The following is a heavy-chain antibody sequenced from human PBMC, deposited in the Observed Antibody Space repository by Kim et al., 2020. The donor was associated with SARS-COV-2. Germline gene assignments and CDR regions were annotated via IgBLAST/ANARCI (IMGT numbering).Heavy chain of an antibody. CDR3: ARDMWYCGGDCYPDPIYYYGMDV. Sequence: GGSLRLSCAASGFTFSSYGMHWVRQAPGKGLEWVAVIWYDGSNKYYADSVKGRFTISRDNSKNTLYLQMNSLRAEDTAVYYCARDMWYCGGDCYPDPIYYYGMDVWGQGTTVTVSS. D-gene: IGHD2-21*02. V-gene: IGHV3-33*08. CDR1: GFTFSSYG. J-gene: IGHJ6*02. CDR2: IWYDGSNK.